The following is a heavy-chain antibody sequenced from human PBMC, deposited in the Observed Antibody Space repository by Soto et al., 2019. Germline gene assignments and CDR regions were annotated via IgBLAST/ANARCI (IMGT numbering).Heavy chain of an antibody. J-gene: IGHJ4*02. CDR1: GGSFSGYY. V-gene: IGHV4-34*01. D-gene: IGHD3-9*01. CDR2: INHSGST. Sequence: QVQLQQWGAGLLKPSETLSLTCAVYGGSFSGYYWSWIRQPPGKGLEWIGEINHSGSTNYNPSLKSRVTISVDTSKNQFSLKLSSVTAADTAVYHCARGRGGLVRFDYWGQGTLVTVSS. CDR3: ARGRGGLVRFDY.